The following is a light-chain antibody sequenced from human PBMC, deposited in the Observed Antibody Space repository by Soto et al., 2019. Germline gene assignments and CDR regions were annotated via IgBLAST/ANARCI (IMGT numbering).Light chain of an antibody. V-gene: IGLV2-23*01. CDR2: EGS. CDR1: SSDVGTYNL. J-gene: IGLJ3*02. Sequence: SALTQPASVSGSPGQSITISCTGTSSDVGTYNLVSWYQQHPGKAPKLMIYEGSKRPSGVSNRFSGSKSGNTASLTISGLQAEDEADYYCCSYAGTYWVFGGGTKVTVL. CDR3: CSYAGTYWV.